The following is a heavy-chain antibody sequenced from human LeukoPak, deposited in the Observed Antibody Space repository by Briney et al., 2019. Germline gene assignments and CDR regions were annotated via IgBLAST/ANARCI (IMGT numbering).Heavy chain of an antibody. V-gene: IGHV1-2*02. Sequence: ASVNVSCKSSVYTFTDYYIHWMRQAPGQGLEWIGWINPNSGGTNYAQRFQGRVTMARDASIRTAYMEVSGLTYDDTAVFYCARFYSSTWQFDYWGQGTLVTVSS. J-gene: IGHJ4*02. CDR1: VYTFTDYY. D-gene: IGHD6-13*01. CDR3: ARFYSSTWQFDY. CDR2: INPNSGGT.